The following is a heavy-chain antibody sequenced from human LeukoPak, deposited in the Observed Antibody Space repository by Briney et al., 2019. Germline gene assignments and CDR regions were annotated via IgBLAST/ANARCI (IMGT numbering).Heavy chain of an antibody. Sequence: GGSLRLSCAASGFTFSSYGMHWVRQAPGKGLEWVAFIRYDGSNKYYADSVKGRFTISRDNSKNTLYLQMNSLRAEDTAVYYCARGGAAAGTNYYYYYMDVWGKGTTVTISS. CDR3: ARGGAAAGTNYYYYYMDV. J-gene: IGHJ6*03. D-gene: IGHD6-13*01. CDR2: IRYDGSNK. V-gene: IGHV3-30*02. CDR1: GFTFSSYG.